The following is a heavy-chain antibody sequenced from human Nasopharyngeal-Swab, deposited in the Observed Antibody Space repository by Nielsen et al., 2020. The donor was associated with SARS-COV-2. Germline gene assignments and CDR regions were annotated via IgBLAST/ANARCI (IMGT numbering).Heavy chain of an antibody. J-gene: IGHJ5*01. CDR1: GYSISSGYY. Sequence: SETLSLTCTVSGYSISSGYYWTWIRQPPGKGLEWIGEINHRGSTNYNPSLKSRVTISADTSKNQFSLNLSSVTAADTAVYYCARGLVDVNMMLVVIGFSYWLDSWGQGTLVTVSS. D-gene: IGHD3-22*01. V-gene: IGHV4-38-2*02. CDR2: INHRGST. CDR3: ARGLVDVNMMLVVIGFSYWLDS.